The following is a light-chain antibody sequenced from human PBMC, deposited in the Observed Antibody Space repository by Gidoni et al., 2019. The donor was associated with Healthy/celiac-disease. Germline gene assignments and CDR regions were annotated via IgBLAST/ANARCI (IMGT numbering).Light chain of an antibody. V-gene: IGKV3-11*01. Sequence: EIVLTQSPATLSLSPWERATLSCRSSQSVSSYLAWYQQKPGQATRLLIYDASNRATGIPARFSGSGSGTDFTLTISSLEPEDFAVYYCQQRSNWPPLFTFGPGTKVDIK. CDR2: DAS. CDR3: QQRSNWPPLFT. CDR1: QSVSSY. J-gene: IGKJ3*01.